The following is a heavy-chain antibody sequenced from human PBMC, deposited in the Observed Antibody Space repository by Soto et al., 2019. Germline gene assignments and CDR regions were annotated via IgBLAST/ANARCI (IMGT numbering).Heavy chain of an antibody. CDR3: ARQGVAAQSYYYYGMDV. D-gene: IGHD2-15*01. CDR2: IIPIFGTA. J-gene: IGHJ6*02. V-gene: IGHV1-69*01. Sequence: QVQLVQSGAEVKKPGSSVKVSCKASGGTFSSYAISWVRQAPGQGLKWMGGIIPIFGTANYAQKFQGRVTITADESTSTAYMELSSLRSEDTAVYYCARQGVAAQSYYYYGMDVWGQGTTVTVSS. CDR1: GGTFSSYA.